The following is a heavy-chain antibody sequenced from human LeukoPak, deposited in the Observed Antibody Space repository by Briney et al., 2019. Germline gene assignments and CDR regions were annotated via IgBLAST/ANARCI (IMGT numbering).Heavy chain of an antibody. D-gene: IGHD1-26*01. CDR1: GFTFSSYE. J-gene: IGHJ4*02. Sequence: GGSLRLSRAASGFTFSSYELYWVRQAPGKGLEWISYISSSSTIIKYADSVRGRFTISRDNAKSSLYLQMNSLRAEDTAVYYCARVTAGTYYKGLGSFDSWGQGAQVTVSS. V-gene: IGHV3-48*03. CDR3: ARVTAGTYYKGLGSFDS. CDR2: ISSSSTII.